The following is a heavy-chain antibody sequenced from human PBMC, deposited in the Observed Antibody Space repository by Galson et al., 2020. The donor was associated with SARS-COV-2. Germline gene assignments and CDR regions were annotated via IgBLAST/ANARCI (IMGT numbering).Heavy chain of an antibody. J-gene: IGHJ6*02. CDR3: AIARCSSTSCYNYYGMDV. V-gene: IGHV4-31*03. D-gene: IGHD2-2*01. CDR2: IYYSRST. Sequence: ETSETLSLTCTVSGGTISSGGYYWTWNGQHPGQGLEWIGYIYYSRSTYYNPSLKSRLTISVDTSKIQFSLKLSSVTAADTAVYYCAIARCSSTSCYNYYGMDVWGQGTTVTVSS. CDR1: GGTISSGGYY.